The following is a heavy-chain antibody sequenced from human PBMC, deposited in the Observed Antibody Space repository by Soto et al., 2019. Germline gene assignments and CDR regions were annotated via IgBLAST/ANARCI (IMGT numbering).Heavy chain of an antibody. D-gene: IGHD5-12*01. J-gene: IGHJ3*02. CDR1: GGSFSGYY. V-gene: IGHV4-34*01. CDR3: ARSGNRGNAFDI. Sequence: QVQLQQWGAGLLKPSETLSLTCAVYGGSFSGYYWSWIRQPPGKGLEWIGEINHSGSTNYNPSLKGRVTISVDTSKNQFPLKLSSVPAADTAVYYCARSGNRGNAFDIWGQGTMATVSS. CDR2: INHSGST.